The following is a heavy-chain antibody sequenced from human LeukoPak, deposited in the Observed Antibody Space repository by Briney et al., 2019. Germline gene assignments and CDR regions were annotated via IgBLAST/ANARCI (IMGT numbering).Heavy chain of an antibody. V-gene: IGHV3-21*01. D-gene: IGHD2-2*01. J-gene: IGHJ6*02. CDR2: IRSGSNYI. Sequence: GGSLRLSCAASGITFSTAWMCWVRQAPGKGLEWVSSIRSGSNYIYYADSVKGGFTISRDNAKNSLYLQMNSLRADDTAVYYCARDRPTRYCSSTSCARGYYYYGMDVWGQGTTVTVSS. CDR3: ARDRPTRYCSSTSCARGYYYYGMDV. CDR1: GITFSTAW.